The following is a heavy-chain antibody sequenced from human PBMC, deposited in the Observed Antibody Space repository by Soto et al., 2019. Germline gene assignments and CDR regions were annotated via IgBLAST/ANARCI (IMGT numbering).Heavy chain of an antibody. J-gene: IGHJ5*02. Sequence: GASVKVSCKASGYTFTSYGISWVRQAPGQGLEWMGWINAGNGNINYAQKFQGRITMTTDTSASTAYMELSSLRSEDTAVYYCARDSGSPWGPGTLVTVSS. CDR2: INAGNGNI. CDR3: ARDSGSP. V-gene: IGHV1-18*01. D-gene: IGHD3-10*01. CDR1: GYTFTSYG.